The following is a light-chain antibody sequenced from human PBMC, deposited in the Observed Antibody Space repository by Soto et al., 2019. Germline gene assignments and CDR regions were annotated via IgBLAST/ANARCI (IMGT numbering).Light chain of an antibody. J-gene: IGKJ1*01. Sequence: EIVMTQSPATLSVSPGERATLSCRASQSVSSNLAWYQQKPGQAPRLLIYGASTRATGIPARFSGSGSGTEFTLTISNLQSEDFAVYYCQQYNNRRTFGQGTRWIS. CDR1: QSVSSN. CDR3: QQYNNRRT. V-gene: IGKV3-15*01. CDR2: GAS.